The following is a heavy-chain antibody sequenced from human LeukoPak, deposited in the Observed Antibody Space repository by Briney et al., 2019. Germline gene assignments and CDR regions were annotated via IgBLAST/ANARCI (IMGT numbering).Heavy chain of an antibody. Sequence: GASVKVSCKVSGYTLTELSMHWVRQAPGKGLEWMGGFDPEDGETIYTQKFQGRVTMTEDTSTDTAYMELSSLRSGDTAVYYCAGATLTYSSSHYYYYYYMDVWGKGTTVTVSS. CDR3: AGATLTYSSSHYYYYYYMDV. CDR2: FDPEDGET. CDR1: GYTLTELS. D-gene: IGHD6-6*01. J-gene: IGHJ6*03. V-gene: IGHV1-24*01.